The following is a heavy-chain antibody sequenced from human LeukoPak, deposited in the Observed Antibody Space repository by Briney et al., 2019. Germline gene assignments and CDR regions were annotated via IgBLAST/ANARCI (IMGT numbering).Heavy chain of an antibody. CDR2: ISYDGSNK. Sequence: GRSLRLSCAASGFIFSSYAMHWVRQAPGKGLEWVAVISYDGSNKYYADSVKGRFTISRDNSKNTLYLQMNSLRAEDTAVYYCARDSLEPKWLGGFDYWGQGTLVTVSS. J-gene: IGHJ4*02. V-gene: IGHV3-30*01. CDR3: ARDSLEPKWLGGFDY. CDR1: GFIFSSYA. D-gene: IGHD6-19*01.